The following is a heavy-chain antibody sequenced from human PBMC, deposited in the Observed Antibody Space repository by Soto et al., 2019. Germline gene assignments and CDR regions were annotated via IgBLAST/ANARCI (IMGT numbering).Heavy chain of an antibody. CDR2: INHSGIT. J-gene: IGHJ6*02. V-gene: IGHV4-34*01. Sequence: EQVQQWGAGLLKPSETLSLTCAVYGGSFSDYYGTWIRQSPGKGLEWIGEINHSGITYYNPSLKSRVTISVDTSKNQFSLKLRSVTAADTAVYYCARGRLEWLLLGYGVDVWGQGTTVTVSS. CDR3: ARGRLEWLLLGYGVDV. CDR1: GGSFSDYY. D-gene: IGHD3-3*01.